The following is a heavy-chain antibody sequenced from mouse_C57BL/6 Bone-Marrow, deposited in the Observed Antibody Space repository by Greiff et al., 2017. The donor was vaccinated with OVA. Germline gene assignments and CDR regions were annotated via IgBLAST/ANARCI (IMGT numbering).Heavy chain of an antibody. CDR1: GYTFTSYW. D-gene: IGHD2-2*01. CDR2: IYPGSGST. V-gene: IGHV1-55*01. J-gene: IGHJ3*01. Sequence: VQLQQPGAELVKPGASVKMSCKASGYTFTSYWITWVKQRPGQGLEWIGDIYPGSGSTNYNEKFKSKATLTVDTSSSTAYMQLSSLTSEDSAVYYCARGYDGYPSWFAYWGQGTLVTVSA. CDR3: ARGYDGYPSWFAY.